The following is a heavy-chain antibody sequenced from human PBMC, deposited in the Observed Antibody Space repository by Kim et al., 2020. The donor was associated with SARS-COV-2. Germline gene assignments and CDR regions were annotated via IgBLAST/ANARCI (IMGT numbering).Heavy chain of an antibody. V-gene: IGHV3-30-3*01. Sequence: GGSLRLSCAASGFTFSSYAMHWVRQAPGKGLEWVAVISYDGSNKYYADSVKGRFTISRDNSKNTLYLQMNSLRAEDTAVYYCARELSPHYGMTSGAKGPRSPSP. CDR3: ARELSPHYGMTS. CDR2: ISYDGSNK. D-gene: IGHD3-16*02. J-gene: IGHJ6*02. CDR1: GFTFSSYA.